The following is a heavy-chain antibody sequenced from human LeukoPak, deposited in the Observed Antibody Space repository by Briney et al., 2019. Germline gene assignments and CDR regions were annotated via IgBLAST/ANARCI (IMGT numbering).Heavy chain of an antibody. Sequence: PGRSLRLSCAASGFTLDVYAMHWVRQAPGKGLEWVSGISWNSGSIGYADSVKGRFTISRDNAKNSLYLQMNSLRAEDTALYYCAKDEADILTGPLVFWGQGTLVTVSS. J-gene: IGHJ4*02. CDR2: ISWNSGSI. V-gene: IGHV3-9*01. CDR3: AKDEADILTGPLVF. D-gene: IGHD3-9*01. CDR1: GFTLDVYA.